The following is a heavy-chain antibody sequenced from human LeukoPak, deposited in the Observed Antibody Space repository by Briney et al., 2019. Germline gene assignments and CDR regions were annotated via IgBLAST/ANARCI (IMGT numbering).Heavy chain of an antibody. CDR2: ISYSGST. CDR3: ARHQHQQPHDY. J-gene: IGHJ4*02. D-gene: IGHD6-13*01. CDR1: GGSITSSGHY. Sequence: PSETLSLTCTVSGGSITSSGHYWDWIRQPPGEGLEWIGDISYSGSTYYHPSLRSRVTMSVDTSKNQFSLKLTSVTVADTAVYYCARHQHQQPHDYWGQGTLVTVSS. V-gene: IGHV4-39*01.